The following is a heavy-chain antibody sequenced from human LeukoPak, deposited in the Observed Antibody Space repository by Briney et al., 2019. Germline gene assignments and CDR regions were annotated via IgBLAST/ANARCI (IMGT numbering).Heavy chain of an antibody. CDR3: ARDSSGWTQIDY. D-gene: IGHD6-19*01. CDR2: INPNSGGT. Sequence: ASVKVSCKASGYTFTGYYMHWVRQAPGQGLEWMGWINPNSGGTNYAQKFQGRVTMTRDTSISTAYMELSRLRSDDTAVYYCARDSSGWTQIDYWGQGTLVTVSS. V-gene: IGHV1-2*02. CDR1: GYTFTGYY. J-gene: IGHJ4*02.